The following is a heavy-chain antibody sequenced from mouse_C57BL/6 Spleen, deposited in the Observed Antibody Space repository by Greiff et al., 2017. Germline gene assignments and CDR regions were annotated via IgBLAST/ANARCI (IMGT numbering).Heavy chain of an antibody. V-gene: IGHV3-1*01. D-gene: IGHD1-1*01. CDR3: ARKSSYAMDY. CDR2: ISYSGST. J-gene: IGHJ4*01. CDR1: GYSITSGYD. Sequence: VQLQQSGPGMVKPSQSLSLTCTVTGYSITSGYDWHWIRHFPGNKLEWMGYISYSGSTNYNPSLKSRISITHDTAKNHFFLKLNSVTTEDTATYYCARKSSYAMDYWGQGTSVTVSS.